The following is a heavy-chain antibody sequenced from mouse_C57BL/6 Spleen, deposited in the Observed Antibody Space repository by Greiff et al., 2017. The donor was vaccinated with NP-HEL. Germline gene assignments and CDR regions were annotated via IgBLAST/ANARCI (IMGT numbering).Heavy chain of an antibody. CDR2: IDPEDGET. Sequence: VQLQQSGAELVKPGASVKLSCTASGFNIKDYYMHWVKQRTEQGLEWIGRIDPEDGETKDAPKFQGKATITADTSSNTAYLQLSSLTSEDTAVYYCARSSNYVGFAYWGQGTLVTVSA. V-gene: IGHV14-2*01. CDR3: ARSSNYVGFAY. CDR1: GFNIKDYY. J-gene: IGHJ3*01. D-gene: IGHD2-5*01.